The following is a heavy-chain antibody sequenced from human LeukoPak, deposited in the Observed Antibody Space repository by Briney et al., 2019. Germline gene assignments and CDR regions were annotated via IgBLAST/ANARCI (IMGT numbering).Heavy chain of an antibody. D-gene: IGHD2-15*01. Sequence: GGSLRLSCAASGFTFSSYGMHWVRQAPGKGLEWVAFIRYDGSNKYYADSVKGRFTISRDNSKNTLYLQMNSLRAEDTAVYYCAKDPKEVVVVLLLDYWGQGTLVTVSS. J-gene: IGHJ4*02. V-gene: IGHV3-30*02. CDR2: IRYDGSNK. CDR3: AKDPKEVVVVLLLDY. CDR1: GFTFSSYG.